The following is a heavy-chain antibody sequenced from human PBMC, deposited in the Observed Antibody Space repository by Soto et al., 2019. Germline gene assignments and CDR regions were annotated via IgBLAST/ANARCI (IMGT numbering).Heavy chain of an antibody. J-gene: IGHJ4*02. CDR2: INPSGGST. CDR1: GYIFTNHY. Sequence: ASVKVSWKAAGYIFTNHYIHWGRQAPGQGLEWMGIINPSGGSTNYLQKFQGRITMTRDTSTSTVYMELSSLRSEDTAVYFCARADYYDSSGFYYDCWGQGSLVTVSS. D-gene: IGHD3-22*01. CDR3: ARADYYDSSGFYYDC. V-gene: IGHV1-46*01.